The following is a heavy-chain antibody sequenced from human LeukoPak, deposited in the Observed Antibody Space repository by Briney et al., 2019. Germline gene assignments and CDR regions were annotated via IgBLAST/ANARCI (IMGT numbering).Heavy chain of an antibody. CDR3: ARRALAAADVFYFDY. CDR2: IYSGGST. CDR1: GFTVSSNY. Sequence: GGSLRLSCAASGFTVSSNYMSWVRQAPEKGLEWVSVIYSGGSTYYADSVKGRFTISRDNSKNTLYLQMNSLRAEDTAVYYCARRALAAADVFYFDYWGQGTLVTVSS. D-gene: IGHD6-13*01. V-gene: IGHV3-53*01. J-gene: IGHJ4*02.